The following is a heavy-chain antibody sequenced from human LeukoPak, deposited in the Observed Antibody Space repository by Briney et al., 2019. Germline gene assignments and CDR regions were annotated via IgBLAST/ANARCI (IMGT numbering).Heavy chain of an antibody. Sequence: PSETLSLTCAVSGGSISSSNWWSWVRQPPGKGLEWIGEIYHSGSTNYNPSLKSRVTISVDKSKNQFSLKLSSVTAADTAVYYCARLGRGYSYGHDYWGQGTLVTVSS. J-gene: IGHJ4*02. CDR3: ARLGRGYSYGHDY. CDR2: IYHSGST. V-gene: IGHV4-4*02. CDR1: GGSISSSNW. D-gene: IGHD5-18*01.